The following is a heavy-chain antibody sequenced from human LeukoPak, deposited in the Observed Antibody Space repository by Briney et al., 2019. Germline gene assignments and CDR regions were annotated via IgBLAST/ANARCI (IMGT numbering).Heavy chain of an antibody. V-gene: IGHV4-59*01. CDR3: ARDIFGEGPDY. J-gene: IGHJ4*02. D-gene: IGHD3-10*02. Sequence: PSETLSLTCTVSGGSISSYYWSWIRQPPGKGLEWIGYIYYSGCTNYNPSLKSRVTISVDTSKNQFSLKLSSVTAADTAVYYCARDIFGEGPDYWGQGTLVTVSS. CDR1: GGSISSYY. CDR2: IYYSGCT.